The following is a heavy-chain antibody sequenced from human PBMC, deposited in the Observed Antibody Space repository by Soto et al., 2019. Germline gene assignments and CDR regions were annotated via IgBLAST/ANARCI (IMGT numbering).Heavy chain of an antibody. CDR3: TRWSNNWYGVSDY. J-gene: IGHJ4*02. CDR1: GDSISSYY. V-gene: IGHV4-59*08. CDR2: IYFSGTT. D-gene: IGHD6-13*01. Sequence: ASETLSLTCTVSGDSISSYYWSWIRQPPGKGLEWIGYIYFSGTTNYNPSLKSRVTISLDTSKKHFSLKLNSMTAADTAVYYCTRWSNNWYGVSDYWGQGTLVTVSS.